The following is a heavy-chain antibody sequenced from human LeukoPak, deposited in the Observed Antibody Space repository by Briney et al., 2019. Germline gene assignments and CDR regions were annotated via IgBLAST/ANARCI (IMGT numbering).Heavy chain of an antibody. J-gene: IGHJ4*02. D-gene: IGHD3-3*01. V-gene: IGHV3-30*18. CDR2: ISYDGSSK. CDR1: GFTFSSYG. Sequence: GGSLRLSCAASGFTFSSYGMHWVRQAPGKGLEWVAVISYDGSSKYYADSVKGRFTISRDNSKNTLYLQMNSLRAEDTAVYYCAKGDRNYDFWSGYHGHWGQGTLVTVSS. CDR3: AKGDRNYDFWSGYHGH.